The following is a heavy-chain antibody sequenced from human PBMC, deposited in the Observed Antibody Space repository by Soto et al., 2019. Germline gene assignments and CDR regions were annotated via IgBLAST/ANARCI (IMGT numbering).Heavy chain of an antibody. CDR1: GFTFRNYG. CDR3: GKERRCSGWFVWDY. Sequence: PGGSLRLSCTPSGFTFRNYGLHCVRQTPGKGLEWVALISYADSVRGRFTISRDNSRDTLYLQMNSLRADDTAVYYCGKERRCSGWFVWDYLGQGELVTVSS. D-gene: IGHD6-19*01. CDR2: IS. V-gene: IGHV3-30*18. J-gene: IGHJ4*02.